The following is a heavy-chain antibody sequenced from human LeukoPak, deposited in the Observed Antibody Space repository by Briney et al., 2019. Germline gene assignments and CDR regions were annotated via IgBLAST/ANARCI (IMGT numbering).Heavy chain of an antibody. CDR3: ARDRGYYGSDS. CDR1: GFTFSSFW. V-gene: IGHV3-7*03. D-gene: IGHD3-10*01. J-gene: IGHJ3*02. CDR2: IKQDGSEK. Sequence: GGSLRLSCVASGFTFSSFWMSWVRQAPGKELEWVANIKQDGSEKYYVDSVKGRFTISRDNAKNTLYLQMNSLRAEDTAVYYCARDRGYYGSDSWGQGTMVTVSS.